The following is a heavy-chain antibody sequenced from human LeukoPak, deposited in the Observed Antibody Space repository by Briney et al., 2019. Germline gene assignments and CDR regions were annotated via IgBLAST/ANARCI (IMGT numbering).Heavy chain of an antibody. CDR3: SRGAPTIAMTGTGLDY. CDR1: GYTFSDYY. V-gene: IGHV1-2*02. Sequence: ASVKVSCTASGYTFSDYYMHWVRQAPGQGLEWMGWVNPNSGGTNYAQKFQGRFTMTRATSINTAYMEVSGLRSDDTAVYYCSRGAPTIAMTGTGLDYWGQGTLVAVSS. J-gene: IGHJ4*02. D-gene: IGHD6-19*01. CDR2: VNPNSGGT.